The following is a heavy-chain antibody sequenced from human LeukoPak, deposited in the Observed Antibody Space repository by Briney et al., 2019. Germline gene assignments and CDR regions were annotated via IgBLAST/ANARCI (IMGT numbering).Heavy chain of an antibody. CDR3: ARVGYRYVINDWSRTGLGAYPTKYYYHMDV. J-gene: IGHJ6*03. CDR2: INRSGST. Sequence: PSETPSLTCAVYGGSFSDYYWSWIRQPPGKGLEWIGEINRSGSTNYSPSLKSRVTISVDTSKNQFSLKLSSVAAADTAVYFCARVGYRYVINDWSRTGLGAYPTKYYYHMDVWDKGTTVTVSS. D-gene: IGHD5-18*01. V-gene: IGHV4-34*01. CDR1: GGSFSDYY.